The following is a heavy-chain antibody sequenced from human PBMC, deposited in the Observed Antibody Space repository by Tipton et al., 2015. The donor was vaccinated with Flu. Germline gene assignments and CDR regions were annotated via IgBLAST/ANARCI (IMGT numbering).Heavy chain of an antibody. CDR3: ARAGYSGSYFPRIRFDP. CDR1: GGSISSYY. Sequence: TLSLTCTVSGGSISSYYWSWIRQPPGKGLEWIGYIYYSGSTNYNPSLKSRVTISVDTSKNQFSLKLSSVTAADTAVYYCARAGYSGSYFPRIRFDPWGQGTLVTVSS. CDR2: IYYSGST. D-gene: IGHD1-26*01. J-gene: IGHJ5*02. V-gene: IGHV4-59*01.